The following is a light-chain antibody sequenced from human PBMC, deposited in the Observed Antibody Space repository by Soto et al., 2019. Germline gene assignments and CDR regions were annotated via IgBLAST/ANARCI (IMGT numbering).Light chain of an antibody. V-gene: IGLV2-14*01. J-gene: IGLJ2*01. Sequence: QSAVTQPASVSGSPGQSITVSCTGTSSVIGGYNYVSWYQHHPGKAPKLLIYEVTNRPSGVSNRFSGSKSGNTASLTISGLQTEDEAVYYCNAYTSSSTRVFGGGTKRTVL. CDR2: EVT. CDR3: NAYTSSSTRV. CDR1: SSVIGGYNY.